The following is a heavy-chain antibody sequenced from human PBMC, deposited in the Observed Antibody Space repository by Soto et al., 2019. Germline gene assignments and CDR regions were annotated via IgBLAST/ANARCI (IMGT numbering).Heavy chain of an antibody. Sequence: QLQLQESGPGLVKPSETLSLTCTVSGGSISSSSYYWGWIRQPPGKGLEWIGSIYYSGSTYYNPSLKSRVTISVDTSKNQFSLKLSSVTAADTAVYYCARSQPIAARPGPSDYWGQGTLVTVSS. CDR1: GGSISSSSYY. J-gene: IGHJ4*02. CDR3: ARSQPIAARPGPSDY. D-gene: IGHD6-6*01. CDR2: IYYSGST. V-gene: IGHV4-39*01.